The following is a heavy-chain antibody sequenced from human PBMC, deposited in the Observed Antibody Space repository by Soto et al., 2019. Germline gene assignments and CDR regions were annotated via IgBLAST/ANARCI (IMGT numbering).Heavy chain of an antibody. CDR3: ATSVGTPSGTDY. V-gene: IGHV3-7*05. CDR2: INQDGSEK. CDR1: GLTFSRYW. J-gene: IGHJ4*02. Sequence: GGSLRLSCATSGLTFSRYWMAWVRQAPEKGLEWVANINQDGSEKYYVDSVKGRFTISRDNAKNSLYLQVDSLRAEDTAVYYCATSVGTPSGTDYWGRGTLVTVSS. D-gene: IGHD1-26*01.